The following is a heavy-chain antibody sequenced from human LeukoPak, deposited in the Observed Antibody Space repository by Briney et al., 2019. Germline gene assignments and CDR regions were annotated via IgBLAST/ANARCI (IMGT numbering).Heavy chain of an antibody. J-gene: IGHJ3*02. D-gene: IGHD6-13*01. CDR2: ISRGGSTT. V-gene: IGHV3-11*01. Sequence: GGSLRLSCAASGFTFSDYYMSWIRQAPGKGLEWLSYISRGGSTTYYVDSVKGRFTISRDNAKNSLYLQMNSLRAEDTAVYHCVRGVSISSSWYSDIWGQGTMVIVSS. CDR3: VRGVSISSSWYSDI. CDR1: GFTFSDYY.